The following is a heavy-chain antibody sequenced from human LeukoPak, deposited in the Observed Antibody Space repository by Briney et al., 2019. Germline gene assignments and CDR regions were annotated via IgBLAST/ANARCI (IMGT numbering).Heavy chain of an antibody. J-gene: IGHJ6*03. CDR2: ISGSGGYT. D-gene: IGHD1-7*01. CDR1: GFTFSSYD. Sequence: GGSLRLSCAASGFTFSSYDMTWVRQAPGKGLEWVSSISGSGGYTYYADSVKGRFTISRDNSKNTLYLQMNSLRAEDTAVYYCAKRRGLELLYYYYMDVWGKGTTVTVSS. V-gene: IGHV3-23*01. CDR3: AKRRGLELLYYYYMDV.